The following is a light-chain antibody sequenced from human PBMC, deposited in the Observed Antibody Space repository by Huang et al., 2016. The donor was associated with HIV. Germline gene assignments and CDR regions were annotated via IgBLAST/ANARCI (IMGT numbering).Light chain of an antibody. CDR3: QQSYKAPRT. CDR2: GAS. CDR1: QSINKY. Sequence: DIQMTQSPSSLSASVGDRVIIRCRASQSINKYLNWYQQMPGKAHKLLIYGASTLQRGVSSRFSGSVSGTDFTLTIGSLQPEDAATYYCQQSYKAPRTFGQGTLLEI. V-gene: IGKV1-39*01. J-gene: IGKJ2*01.